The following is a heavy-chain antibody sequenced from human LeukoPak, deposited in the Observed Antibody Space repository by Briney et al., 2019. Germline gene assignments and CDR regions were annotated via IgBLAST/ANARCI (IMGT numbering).Heavy chain of an antibody. CDR1: GRSISSGGYS. Sequence: SETLSLTCAVSGRSISSGGYSWSWIRQPPGKGLEWIGYIYHSGSTYYNPSLKSRVTISVDRSKNQFSLKLSSVTAADTAVYYCARGPRGSYHDYWGQGALVTVSS. CDR3: ARGPRGSYHDY. CDR2: IYHSGST. D-gene: IGHD1-26*01. V-gene: IGHV4-30-2*01. J-gene: IGHJ4*02.